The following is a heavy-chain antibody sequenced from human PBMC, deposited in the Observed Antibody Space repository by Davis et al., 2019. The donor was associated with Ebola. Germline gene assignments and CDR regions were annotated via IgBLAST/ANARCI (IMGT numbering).Heavy chain of an antibody. V-gene: IGHV1-8*01. D-gene: IGHD2-2*01. CDR1: GYTFTSYD. CDR2: MNPNSGNT. Sequence: ASVKVSCKASGYTFTSYDINWVRQATGQGLEWMGWMNPNSGNTGYAQKFQGRVTMTRNTSISTAYMELSSLRSEDTAVYYCARGTAWYQLLIYYYYGMDVWGQGTTVTVSS. J-gene: IGHJ6*02. CDR3: ARGTAWYQLLIYYYYGMDV.